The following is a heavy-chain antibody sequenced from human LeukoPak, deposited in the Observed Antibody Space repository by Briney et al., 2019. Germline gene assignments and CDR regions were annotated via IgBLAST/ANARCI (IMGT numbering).Heavy chain of an antibody. CDR3: ATPYCSGISCLDVFNM. D-gene: IGHD2-2*01. CDR1: GVSVSDGRYY. J-gene: IGHJ3*02. CDR2: KYYSGSA. V-gene: IGHV4-31*03. Sequence: SETLSLTCNVSGVSVSDGRYYWTWIRQHPGKGLEWIGYKYYSGSAKYNPSLKSRLTISIDTSRNQFSLQLSSVTAADTATYYCATPYCSGISCLDVFNMWGQGTGVTVSS.